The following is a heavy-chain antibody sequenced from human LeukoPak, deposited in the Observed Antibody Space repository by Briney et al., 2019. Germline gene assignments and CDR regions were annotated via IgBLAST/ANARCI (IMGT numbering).Heavy chain of an antibody. CDR3: ASRYDYSNYIDY. D-gene: IGHD4-11*01. J-gene: IGHJ4*02. V-gene: IGHV4-39*01. CDR2: IYYSGST. CDR1: GGSISSSSYY. Sequence: SETLSLTCTVSGGSISSSSYYWGWIRQPPGKGLEWIGTIYYSGSTYYNPSLKSRVTISVDTSKNQFSLKLSSVTAADTAVYYYASRYDYSNYIDYWGQGTLVTVSS.